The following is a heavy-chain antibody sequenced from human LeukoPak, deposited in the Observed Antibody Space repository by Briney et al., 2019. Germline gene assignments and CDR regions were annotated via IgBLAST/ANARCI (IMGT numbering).Heavy chain of an antibody. D-gene: IGHD3-22*01. CDR2: INQDGSEI. J-gene: IGHJ2*01. CDR3: ARDQGSMIVALTTNWFCDL. CDR1: GFSFSNYC. Sequence: LSGGSLRLSCAASGFSFSNYCMRWVRQAPGKGLEWLANINQDGSEIYYVDSVKGRFTISRDNGKNSLYLQINSLRDDDTAVYYCARDQGSMIVALTTNWFCDLWGRGTLVTVSS. V-gene: IGHV3-7*01.